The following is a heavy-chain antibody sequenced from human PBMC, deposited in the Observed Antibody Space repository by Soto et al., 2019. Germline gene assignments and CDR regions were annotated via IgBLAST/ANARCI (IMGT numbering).Heavy chain of an antibody. D-gene: IGHD1-1*01. Sequence: EVQLVESGGGLIQPGGSLRLSCAASGFTVSSHYMSWVRQAPGKGLEWVSVIYSGGSTYYADSVKGRFTISRDNSKNTLYLQMNSLSAEDTAVYYCARDLSWTGTTGGYWGQGSLVTVSS. CDR2: IYSGGST. CDR1: GFTVSSHY. V-gene: IGHV3-53*01. J-gene: IGHJ4*02. CDR3: ARDLSWTGTTGGY.